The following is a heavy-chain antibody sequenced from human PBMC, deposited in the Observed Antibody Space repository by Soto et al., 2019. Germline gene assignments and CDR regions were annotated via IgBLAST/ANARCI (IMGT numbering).Heavy chain of an antibody. J-gene: IGHJ4*02. Sequence: TLSLTCTVSGGSLSNNYWSWIRQPPGKALEWLALIDWDDDKYYSTSLKTRLTISKDTSKNQVVLTMTNMDPVDTATYYCAGTPGPYFYDWGQGTLVTVSS. CDR3: AGTPGPYFYD. V-gene: IGHV2-70*01. CDR1: GGSLSNNYW. CDR2: IDWDDDK.